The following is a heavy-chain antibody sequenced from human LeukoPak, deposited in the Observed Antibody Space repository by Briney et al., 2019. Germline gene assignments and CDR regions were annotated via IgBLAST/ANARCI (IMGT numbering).Heavy chain of an antibody. V-gene: IGHV4-59*01. CDR2: IYYSGST. CDR1: GGSISSYY. J-gene: IGHJ4*02. Sequence: SEPLSLTCTVSGGSISSYYWSWIRQPPGKGLEWIGYIYYSGSTNYNPSLKSRVTISVDTSKNQFSLKLSSVTAADTAVYYCGTYYCDSSGHYYFDYWGQGTLVTVSS. CDR3: GTYYCDSSGHYYFDY. D-gene: IGHD3-22*01.